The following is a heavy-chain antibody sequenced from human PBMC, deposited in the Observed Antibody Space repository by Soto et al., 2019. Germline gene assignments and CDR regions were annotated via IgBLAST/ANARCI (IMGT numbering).Heavy chain of an antibody. CDR3: AKDIGYCSDGVCYIVDY. D-gene: IGHD2-8*01. V-gene: IGHV3-9*01. J-gene: IGHJ4*02. CDR2: ISWNSGSI. CDR1: GFTFDDYA. Sequence: SLRLSCAASGFTFDDYAMHWVRQAPGKGLEWVSGISWNSGSIGYADSVKGRFTISRDNAKNSLYLQMNSLRAEDTALYYCAKDIGYCSDGVCYIVDYWGQGTLVTVSS.